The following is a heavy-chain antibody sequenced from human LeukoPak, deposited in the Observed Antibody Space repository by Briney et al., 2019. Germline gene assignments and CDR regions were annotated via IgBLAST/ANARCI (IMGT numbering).Heavy chain of an antibody. J-gene: IGHJ4*02. CDR1: GASITSTNC. D-gene: IGHD2-8*01. Sequence: SGTLSLTCGVSGASITSTNCWSCVRQPPGRGLEWIGEVSLSGLTNYNPSLSSRVIMALDTSKNHLSLNLASVTAADRAVYYCSRENGAFSPFGYWGQGTLVTVPS. CDR3: SRENGAFSPFGY. CDR2: VSLSGLT. V-gene: IGHV4-4*02.